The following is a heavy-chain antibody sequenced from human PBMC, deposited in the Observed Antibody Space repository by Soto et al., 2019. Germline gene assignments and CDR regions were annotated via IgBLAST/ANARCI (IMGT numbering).Heavy chain of an antibody. D-gene: IGHD1-1*01. J-gene: IGHJ5*02. CDR1: GFTFSSYG. CDR2: IWYDGSNK. Sequence: GGSLRLSCAASGFTFSSYGMHWVRQAPGKGLEWVAVIWYDGSNKYYADSVKGRFTISRDNSKNTLYLQMNSLRAEDTAVYYCAREALGGWNDEDNWFDPWGHGTLVTVSS. V-gene: IGHV3-33*01. CDR3: AREALGGWNDEDNWFDP.